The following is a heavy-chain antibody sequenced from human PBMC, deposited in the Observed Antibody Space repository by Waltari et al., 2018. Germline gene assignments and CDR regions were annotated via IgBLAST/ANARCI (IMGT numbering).Heavy chain of an antibody. J-gene: IGHJ2*01. CDR1: GFTFSSYA. D-gene: IGHD6-6*01. CDR2: RSYDGSNK. V-gene: IGHV3-30-3*01. CDR3: ASPIAAPSYWYFDL. Sequence: QVQLVESGGGVVQPGRSLRLSCAASGFTFSSYAMHWVRQAPGKGLEWVAVRSYDGSNKYYADSVKGRFTISRDNSKNTLYLQMNSLRAEDTAVYYCASPIAAPSYWYFDLWGRGTLVTVSS.